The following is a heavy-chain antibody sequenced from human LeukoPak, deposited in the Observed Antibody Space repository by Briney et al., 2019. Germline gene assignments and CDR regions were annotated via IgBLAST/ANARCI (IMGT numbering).Heavy chain of an antibody. D-gene: IGHD1-26*01. Sequence: PGGSLRLSCAASGFTSSIYWMHWVRQAPGKGLVWVSRINSDGSSTTYADSVKGRFTISRDNAKNTLYLQMNSLRAEDTAVYYCARSLVVGATYPYHWGQGTLVTVSS. V-gene: IGHV3-74*01. CDR2: INSDGSST. J-gene: IGHJ5*02. CDR3: ARSLVVGATYPYH. CDR1: GFTSSIYW.